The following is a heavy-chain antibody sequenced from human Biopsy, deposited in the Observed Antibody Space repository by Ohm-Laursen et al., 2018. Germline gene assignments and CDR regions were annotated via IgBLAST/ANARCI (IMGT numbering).Heavy chain of an antibody. CDR3: ARADMVTTIVDY. CDR2: IYHTGST. CDR1: GDSISSGGNY. Sequence: SETLSLTCTVSGDSISSGGNYWSWIRQFPGKGLEWIAYIYHTGSTYYNQSLKSRLSIAIDTSKNQFSVSLRSVTAADTAVYYCARADMVTTIVDYWGQGTLVTVSS. D-gene: IGHD5-12*01. V-gene: IGHV4-31*03. J-gene: IGHJ4*02.